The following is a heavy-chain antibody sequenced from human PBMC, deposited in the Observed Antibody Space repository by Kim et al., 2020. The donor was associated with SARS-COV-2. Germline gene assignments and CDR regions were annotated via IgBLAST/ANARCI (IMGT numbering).Heavy chain of an antibody. V-gene: IGHV3-23*01. CDR3: AKFIAAAGKIESYYYGMDV. Sequence: GGSLRLSCAASGFTFSSYAMSWVRQAPGKGLEWVSAISGSGGSTYYADSVKGRFTISRDNSKNTLYLQMNSLRAEDTAVYYCAKFIAAAGKIESYYYGMDVWGQGTTVTVSS. CDR2: ISGSGGST. J-gene: IGHJ6*02. D-gene: IGHD6-13*01. CDR1: GFTFSSYA.